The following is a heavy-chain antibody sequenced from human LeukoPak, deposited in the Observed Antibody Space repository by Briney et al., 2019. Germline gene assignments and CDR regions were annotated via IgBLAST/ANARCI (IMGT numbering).Heavy chain of an antibody. D-gene: IGHD6-13*01. Sequence: GGSLRLSCAASGFTFSSYWMSWVRQAPGKGLEWVANIKQDGSEKYYVDSVKGRFTISRDNAKNSLYLQMNSLRAEDTAVYYCARGRGSWYGVYFDYWGQGTLVTVSS. J-gene: IGHJ4*02. CDR1: GFTFSSYW. V-gene: IGHV3-7*01. CDR2: IKQDGSEK. CDR3: ARGRGSWYGVYFDY.